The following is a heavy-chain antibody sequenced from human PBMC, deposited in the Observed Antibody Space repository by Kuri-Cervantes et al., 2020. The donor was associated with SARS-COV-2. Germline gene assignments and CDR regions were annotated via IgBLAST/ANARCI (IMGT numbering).Heavy chain of an antibody. Sequence: SETLSLTCTVSGYSISSVYYWGWIRQPPGKGLGWIGSISQSGSTYYNPSLKSRVTISVDTSKNQFPLKLSCVTAADTAVYYCAGGFTMVRGRSVTGIGYWGQGTLVTVSS. CDR2: ISQSGST. CDR1: GYSISSVYY. V-gene: IGHV4-38-2*02. D-gene: IGHD3-10*01. J-gene: IGHJ4*02. CDR3: AGGFTMVRGRSVTGIGY.